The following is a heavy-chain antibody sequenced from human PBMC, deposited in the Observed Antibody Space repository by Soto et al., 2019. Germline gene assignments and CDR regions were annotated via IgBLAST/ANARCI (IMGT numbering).Heavy chain of an antibody. CDR2: IYYSGST. Sequence: SETLSLTCTVSGGSISSYYWSWIRQPPGKGLEWIGYIYYSGSTNYNPSLKSRVTISVDTSKNQFSLKLSSVTAADTAVYYCASSRDSPCGGDCYSGINWFDPWGQGTLVTVSS. V-gene: IGHV4-59*01. CDR3: ASSRDSPCGGDCYSGINWFDP. CDR1: GGSISSYY. D-gene: IGHD2-21*01. J-gene: IGHJ5*02.